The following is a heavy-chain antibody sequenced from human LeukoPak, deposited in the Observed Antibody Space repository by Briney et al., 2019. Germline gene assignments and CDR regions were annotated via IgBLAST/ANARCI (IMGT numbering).Heavy chain of an antibody. J-gene: IGHJ4*02. Sequence: GGSLRLSCAASGFTFRSHWMTWVRQVPGKGLEWVANINQDGSEKFYVDSVKGRFTISRDNAKNSLYLQMNGLRAEDTALYYCARDNSDYVEGDYWGQGTLVTVSS. CDR1: GFTFRSHW. D-gene: IGHD4-11*01. CDR2: INQDGSEK. V-gene: IGHV3-7*01. CDR3: ARDNSDYVEGDY.